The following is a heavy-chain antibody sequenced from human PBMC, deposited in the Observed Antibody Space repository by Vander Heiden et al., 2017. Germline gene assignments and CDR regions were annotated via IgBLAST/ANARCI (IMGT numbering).Heavy chain of an antibody. V-gene: IGHV3-7*01. D-gene: IGHD3-10*01. Sequence: EVQLVESGGGLVQPGGSLRLSCAASGFTFSSYWMSWVRQAPGKGLEWVANIKQDGSEKYYVDSVKGRFTISRDNAKNSLYLQMNSLRAEDTAVYYCARDKGSLIYGSGTFDYWGQGTLVTVSS. J-gene: IGHJ4*02. CDR1: GFTFSSYW. CDR2: IKQDGSEK. CDR3: ARDKGSLIYGSGTFDY.